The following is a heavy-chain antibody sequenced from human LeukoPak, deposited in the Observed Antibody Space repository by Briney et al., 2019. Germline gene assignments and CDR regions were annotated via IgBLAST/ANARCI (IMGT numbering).Heavy chain of an antibody. Sequence: ASVKVSCKASGGTFSSYAISWVRQAPGQGLEWMGRIIPILGIANYAQKLQGRVTITADKSTSTAYMELSSLRSEDTAVYYCAGRRGHRYSGSYSGVDYWGQGTLVTVSS. D-gene: IGHD1-26*01. CDR1: GGTFSSYA. J-gene: IGHJ4*02. CDR3: AGRRGHRYSGSYSGVDY. CDR2: IIPILGIA. V-gene: IGHV1-69*04.